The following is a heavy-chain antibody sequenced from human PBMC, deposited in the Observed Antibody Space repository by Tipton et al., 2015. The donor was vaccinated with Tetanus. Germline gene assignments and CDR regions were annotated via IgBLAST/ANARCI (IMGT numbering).Heavy chain of an antibody. D-gene: IGHD6-19*01. CDR3: ARVFIAVAGHNWFDP. Sequence: QSGPEVKKPGASVKVSCKASGYTFTSYYMHWVRQAPGQGLEWMGIINPSGGSTSYAQKFQGRVTMTRDTSTSTVYMELSSLRSEDAAVYYCARVFIAVAGHNWFDPWRQGTLVTVSS. J-gene: IGHJ5*02. CDR1: GYTFTSYY. V-gene: IGHV1-46*01. CDR2: INPSGGST.